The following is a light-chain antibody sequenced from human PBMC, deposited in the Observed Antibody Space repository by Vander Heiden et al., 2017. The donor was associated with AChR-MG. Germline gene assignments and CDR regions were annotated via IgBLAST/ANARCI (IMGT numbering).Light chain of an antibody. CDR1: SGDVGRYKY. Sequence: SPLPHPPPASASPGPSVTISCTGTSGDVGRYKYVSWYQQRPGKAPQLLIFEVNKLPSGVPDRFSASKSGNTATLTVSGLQTDDAAAYYCSSYAGRNTWIFGGGTTLTVL. V-gene: IGLV2-8*01. CDR2: EVN. J-gene: IGLJ2*01. CDR3: SSYAGRNTWI.